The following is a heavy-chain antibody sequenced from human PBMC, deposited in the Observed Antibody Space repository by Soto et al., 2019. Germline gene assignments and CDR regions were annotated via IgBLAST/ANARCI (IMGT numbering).Heavy chain of an antibody. V-gene: IGHV3-74*01. CDR1: GFTFSIYW. Sequence: EVQLVESGGGLVQPGGSLRLSCAASGFTFSIYWMHWVRQAPGKGLVWVSRINSDVSSTSYAESVKGRFTISRDNAKNTLYLQMNSLRAEDTAVYYCARGRSSSGGYQCGSDMDVWGKGTPVTVSS. CDR3: ARGRSSSGGYQCGSDMDV. D-gene: IGHD6-19*01. J-gene: IGHJ6*03. CDR2: INSDVSST.